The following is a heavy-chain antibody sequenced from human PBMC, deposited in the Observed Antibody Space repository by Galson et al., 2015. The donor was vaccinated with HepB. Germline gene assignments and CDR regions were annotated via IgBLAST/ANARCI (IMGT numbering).Heavy chain of an antibody. CDR1: GFTFSSYA. J-gene: IGHJ4*02. V-gene: IGHV3-30*04. Sequence: SLRLSCAASGFTFSSYAMHWVRQAPGKGLEWVAVISYDGSNKYYADSVKGRFTISRDNSKSTLYLQMNSLRAEDTAVYYCARARFWARDPFDYWGQGTLVTVSS. D-gene: IGHD3-3*01. CDR3: ARARFWARDPFDY. CDR2: ISYDGSNK.